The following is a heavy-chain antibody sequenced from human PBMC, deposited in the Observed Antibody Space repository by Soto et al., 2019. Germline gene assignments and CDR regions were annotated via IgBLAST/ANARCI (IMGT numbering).Heavy chain of an antibody. V-gene: IGHV3-74*01. CDR3: ARENTYGDYVQEGNWFDP. CDR1: GFTFSTYW. J-gene: IGHJ5*02. D-gene: IGHD4-17*01. Sequence: EVQLVDSGGGLVQPAGSLRLSCAASGFTFSTYWMHWVRQARGKGLVWVSRINSDGSSTSYADSVKGRFTISRDNAKNTRYREMNSLRAEDTAVYYCARENTYGDYVQEGNWFDPWGQGTPDTVSS. CDR2: INSDGSST.